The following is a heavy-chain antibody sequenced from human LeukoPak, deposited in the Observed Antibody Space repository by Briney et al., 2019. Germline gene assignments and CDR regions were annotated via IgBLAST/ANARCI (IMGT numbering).Heavy chain of an antibody. Sequence: PSETLSLTCAVYGGSFSGYYWSWIRQPPGKGLEWIGEINHSGSTNYNPSLKSRVTISVDTSKNQFSLKLSSVTAADTAVYYCARGTQRLFDYWGLGTLVTVSS. J-gene: IGHJ4*02. CDR3: ARGTQRLFDY. CDR2: INHSGST. V-gene: IGHV4-34*01. CDR1: GGSFSGYY.